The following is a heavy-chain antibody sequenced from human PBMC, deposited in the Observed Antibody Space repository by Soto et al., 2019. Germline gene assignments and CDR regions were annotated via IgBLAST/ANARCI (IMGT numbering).Heavy chain of an antibody. Sequence: EVPLLESGGGLVQPGGSLRLSCAASGFTVSNYGISWVRQAPGKGLEWVSGTSGSSEDTYYADSVKGRFTISRDNSKNTVYLQMNSLRAEDTAVYYCAKWAGFGAYWGQGTLVTVSS. J-gene: IGHJ4*02. CDR2: TSGSSEDT. CDR1: GFTVSNYG. V-gene: IGHV3-23*01. D-gene: IGHD3-10*01. CDR3: AKWAGFGAY.